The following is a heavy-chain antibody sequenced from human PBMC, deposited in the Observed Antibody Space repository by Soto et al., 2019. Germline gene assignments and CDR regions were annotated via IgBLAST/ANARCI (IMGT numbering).Heavy chain of an antibody. CDR2: IYATGTT. J-gene: IGHJ5*02. D-gene: IGHD1-1*01. CDR1: GASISGYY. CDR3: VRDGTKTLRDWFDT. V-gene: IGHV4-4*07. Sequence: SETLSLTCTVSGASISGYYWSWIRKSAGKGLEWIGRIYATGTTDYNPSLKSRVMMSVDTSKKQLSLRLRSVTAADTAVYYCVRDGTKTLRDWFDTWGQGISGTVSS.